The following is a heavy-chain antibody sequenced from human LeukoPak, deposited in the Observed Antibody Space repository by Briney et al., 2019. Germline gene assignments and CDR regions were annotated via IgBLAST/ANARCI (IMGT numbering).Heavy chain of an antibody. D-gene: IGHD2-2*01. V-gene: IGHV3-33*06. CDR2: IWYDGNNK. CDR1: GFTFSSYV. Sequence: PGGSLRLSCAASGFTFSSYVMHWVRQAPGKGLEWVAIIWYDGNNKYHADSVRGRFTISRDNSKNTLYLQMNSLRAEDTAVYYCAKDTKRYCTSTRCSITDHWGQGTLVTVSS. J-gene: IGHJ4*02. CDR3: AKDTKRYCTSTRCSITDH.